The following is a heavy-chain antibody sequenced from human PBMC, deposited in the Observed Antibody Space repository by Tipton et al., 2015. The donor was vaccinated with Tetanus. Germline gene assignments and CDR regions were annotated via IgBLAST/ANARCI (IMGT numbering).Heavy chain of an antibody. CDR2: INTNTGNP. D-gene: IGHD3-3*01. J-gene: IGHJ5*02. Sequence: QLVQSGAEVKKPGASVEVSCKTSGYTFTHYYLHWVRQAPGQGLEWMGWINTNTGNPTYAQGFTRRFVFSLDTSVSTAYLQISTLKADDTAVYYCARHWWGYDVLSGYNWFDPWGQGTLVTVSS. CDR3: ARHWWGYDVLSGYNWFDP. V-gene: IGHV7-4-1*02. CDR1: GYTFTHYY.